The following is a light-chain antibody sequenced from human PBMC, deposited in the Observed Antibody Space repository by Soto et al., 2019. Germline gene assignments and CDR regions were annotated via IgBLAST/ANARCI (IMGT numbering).Light chain of an antibody. J-gene: IGKJ2*01. Sequence: IQLTQSPSSLSASVGDRVTLTCRASQSINIYLNWYQQKPGKAPTLIIYAASSLHSGVPSRFSCGGSRTDFTLTISSLQTEDFATYYCQQSYRSPYTFGQGTKLEI. CDR1: QSINIY. CDR2: AAS. CDR3: QQSYRSPYT. V-gene: IGKV1-39*01.